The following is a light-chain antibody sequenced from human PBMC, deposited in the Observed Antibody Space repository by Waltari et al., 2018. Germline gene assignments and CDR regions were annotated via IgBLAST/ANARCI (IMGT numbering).Light chain of an antibody. V-gene: IGKV3-15*01. J-gene: IGKJ2*01. CDR3: QQYNNWPPYT. CDR2: GAS. Sequence: EIVVTQSPATLSVYPGERATLSCRASQSLNDNLAWYQQKPGQAPRLLIYGASMRATGVPVRFSGSGSGTEFTLTIDSLQSEDFAVYYCQQYNNWPPYTFGQGTQLDIK. CDR1: QSLNDN.